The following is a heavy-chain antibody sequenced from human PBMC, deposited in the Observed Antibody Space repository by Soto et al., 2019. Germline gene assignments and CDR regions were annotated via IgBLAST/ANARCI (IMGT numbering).Heavy chain of an antibody. Sequence: GESLKISCQASGYTFTSYWITWVRQMPGKGLEWVGRIDPNDSYTNYSPSFQGHVTISSDRSANTAYLHCSNLKASDTASYYCARRAMTSPYWYFDLWGRGTLVTVSS. CDR1: GYTFTSYW. V-gene: IGHV5-10-1*01. J-gene: IGHJ2*01. CDR3: ARRAMTSPYWYFDL. CDR2: IDPNDSYT. D-gene: IGHD2-21*02.